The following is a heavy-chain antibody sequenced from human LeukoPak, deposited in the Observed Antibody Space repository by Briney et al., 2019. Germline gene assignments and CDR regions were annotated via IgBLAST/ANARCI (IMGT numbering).Heavy chain of an antibody. CDR3: ARGVTVATDF. V-gene: IGHV3-23*01. CDR2: LSSSGGST. CDR1: GFFFSNYD. J-gene: IGHJ4*02. Sequence: SGGSLRLSCVASGFFFSNYDMNWVRQAPGKGLEWDSGLSSSGGSTFYADSVKGRFTISRDNSKNTVYLQMNSLRGEDTAIYYCARGVTVATDFWGQGTLVTVSS. D-gene: IGHD4-17*01.